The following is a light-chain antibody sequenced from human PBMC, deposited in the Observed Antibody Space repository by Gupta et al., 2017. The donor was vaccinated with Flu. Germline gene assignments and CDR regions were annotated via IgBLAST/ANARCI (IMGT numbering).Light chain of an antibody. CDR2: DAS. Sequence: DIQLTQSPSSLSASVGDRVTITCQASQDISNYLNWYQQKPGKAPKLLIYDASNLETGVPSRFSGSGSGTDFTFTISSLQPEDIATYYCQQYYNRPPGLTFGPGTKVDIK. J-gene: IGKJ3*01. CDR1: QDISNY. V-gene: IGKV1-33*01. CDR3: QQYYNRPPGLT.